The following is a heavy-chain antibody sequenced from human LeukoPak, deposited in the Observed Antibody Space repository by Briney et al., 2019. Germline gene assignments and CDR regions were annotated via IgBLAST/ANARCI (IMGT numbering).Heavy chain of an antibody. CDR2: ISSSGSTI. CDR3: ARALVLPNNYGMDV. J-gene: IGHJ6*02. CDR1: GFTFSSYE. Sequence: GGSLRLSCAASGFTFSSYEMNWVRQAPGKGLEWVSYISSSGSTIYYADSVKGRFTISRDNAKNSLYLQMNSLRAEDTAVYYCARALVLPNNYGMDVWGQGTTVTVSS. D-gene: IGHD2-2*01. V-gene: IGHV3-48*03.